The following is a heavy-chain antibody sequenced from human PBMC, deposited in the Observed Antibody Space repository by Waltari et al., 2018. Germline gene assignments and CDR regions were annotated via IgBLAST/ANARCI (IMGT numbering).Heavy chain of an antibody. CDR3: AKDVLTFGVVYYYYMDV. Sequence: YYADSVKGRFTISRDNSKNTLYLQMNSLRAEDTAVYYCAKDVLTFGVVYYYYMDVWGKGTTVTVSS. V-gene: IGHV3-30*02. J-gene: IGHJ6*03. D-gene: IGHD3-3*01.